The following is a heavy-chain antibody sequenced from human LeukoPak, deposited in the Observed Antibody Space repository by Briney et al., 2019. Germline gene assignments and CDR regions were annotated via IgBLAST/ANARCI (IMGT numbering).Heavy chain of an antibody. CDR1: GFTFTKCA. D-gene: IGHD2-2*02. CDR3: AKVTMEYQLLYCSY. Sequence: PGGSLRLSCVASGFTFTKCAMSWIRQAPGKGLEWVAIITATGDTAYYADSVKGRFTISRDNSKNTLYLQMNSLRAEDTAVYYCAKVTMEYQLLYCSYWGQGTLATVSS. CDR2: ITATGDTA. J-gene: IGHJ4*02. V-gene: IGHV3-23*01.